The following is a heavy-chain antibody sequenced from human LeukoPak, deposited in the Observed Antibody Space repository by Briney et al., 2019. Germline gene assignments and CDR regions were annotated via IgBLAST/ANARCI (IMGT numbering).Heavy chain of an antibody. V-gene: IGHV3-23*01. CDR2: IYASGGGT. D-gene: IGHD3-22*01. J-gene: IGHJ4*02. Sequence: GGSLRLSCAASGFTFRRYAVTWVRQAPGKGLEWVSAIYASGGGTFYADSVKGRFTISRDNSKNILYLQMNRLRAEDTAVYYCAKNYYDSSGYYSWYFDYWGQGTLVTLSS. CDR3: AKNYYDSSGYYSWYFDY. CDR1: GFTFRRYA.